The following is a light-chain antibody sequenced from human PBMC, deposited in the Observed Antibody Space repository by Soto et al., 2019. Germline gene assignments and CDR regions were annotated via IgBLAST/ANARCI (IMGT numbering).Light chain of an antibody. J-gene: IGKJ5*01. CDR1: QGIDRW. CDR3: QEANSFPIT. CDR2: AAS. V-gene: IGKV1-12*01. Sequence: DIQMTQSPSSLSASVGDRFTITCRASQGIDRWLAWYQQNPGKAPKDLIYAASRLQSGVPSRYSGSGSVKDFTLTIRSLQPEDFATYYCQEANSFPITFGQGTRLEIK.